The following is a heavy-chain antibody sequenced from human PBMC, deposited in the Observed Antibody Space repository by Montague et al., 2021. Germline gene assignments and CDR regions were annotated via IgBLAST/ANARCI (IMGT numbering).Heavy chain of an antibody. Sequence: SETLSLTCTVSGGSISSTSYYWGWIRQPPGTGLEWIGSIYYSGSTYYNPSLRSRVTISVDTSNNQFSLSLRSVTAADTAIYYCARDYYNSPVTMDVWGQGTTVTVS. CDR1: GGSISSTSYY. CDR2: IYYSGST. CDR3: ARDYYNSPVTMDV. V-gene: IGHV4-39*07. J-gene: IGHJ6*02. D-gene: IGHD5-24*01.